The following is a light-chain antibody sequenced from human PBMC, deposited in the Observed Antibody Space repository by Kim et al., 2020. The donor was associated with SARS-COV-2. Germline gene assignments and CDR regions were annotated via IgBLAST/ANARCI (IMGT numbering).Light chain of an antibody. CDR2: GNN. Sequence: QRITTSCIGSTSNIGAHYDVHWYQFLPGTAPKLLTQGNNNRPSWVPARFSGSKSDTSGSLAIAGLQPEDEADYYCQSFDTNLKTVVFGGGTKVTVL. CDR3: QSFDTNLKTVV. J-gene: IGLJ2*01. CDR1: TSNIGAHYD. V-gene: IGLV1-40*01.